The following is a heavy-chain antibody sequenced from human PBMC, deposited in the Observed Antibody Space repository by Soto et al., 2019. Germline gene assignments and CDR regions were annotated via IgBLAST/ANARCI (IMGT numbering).Heavy chain of an antibody. CDR2: IWFDGSNK. D-gene: IGHD5-18*01. J-gene: IGHJ4*02. Sequence: QVQLVESGGGVVQPGRSLRLSCAASGFIFSSYTIHWVRQAPGKGLEWLALIWFDGSNKYYADSVKGRFTISRDNAKNTLYLQMNSLRAEDTAVYYCARDLGYKYGHTFDYWGQGTLVTVSS. V-gene: IGHV3-33*01. CDR1: GFIFSSYT. CDR3: ARDLGYKYGHTFDY.